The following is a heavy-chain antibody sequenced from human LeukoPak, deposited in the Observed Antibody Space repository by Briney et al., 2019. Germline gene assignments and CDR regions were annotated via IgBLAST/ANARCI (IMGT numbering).Heavy chain of an antibody. Sequence: SSETLSLTCAVYGGSFSGYYWSWIRQPPGKGLEWIGEINHSGSTNYNPSLKSRVTMSVDTSKNQFSLKLSSVTAADTAVYYCARGQGDTMFYDYWGQGTLVTVSS. D-gene: IGHD3-9*01. J-gene: IGHJ4*02. V-gene: IGHV4-34*01. CDR1: GGSFSGYY. CDR2: INHSGST. CDR3: ARGQGDTMFYDY.